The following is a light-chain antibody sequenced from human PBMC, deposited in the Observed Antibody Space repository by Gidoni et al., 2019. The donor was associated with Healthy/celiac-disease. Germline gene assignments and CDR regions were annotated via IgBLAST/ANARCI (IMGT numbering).Light chain of an antibody. CDR2: AAS. CDR3: QQSYSTPWT. CDR1: QSSSSY. J-gene: IGKJ1*01. Sequence: DIQMTQSPSSLSASVGDRVTITCRASQSSSSYLNWYQQKPGKAPKLLIYAASSLPSGVPSRFSGSGSGTDFTLTISSLQPEDFATYYCQQSYSTPWTFGQGTKVEIK. V-gene: IGKV1-39*01.